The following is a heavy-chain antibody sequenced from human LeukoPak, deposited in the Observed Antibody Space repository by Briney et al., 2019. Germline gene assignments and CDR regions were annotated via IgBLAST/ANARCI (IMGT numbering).Heavy chain of an antibody. CDR3: AGDTDYSNNHGDFDY. D-gene: IGHD4-11*01. J-gene: IGHJ4*02. V-gene: IGHV4-39*07. CDR2: IYYSGST. CDR1: GGSISSSSYY. Sequence: SETLSLTCTVPGGSISSSSYYWGWIRQPPGKGLEWIGSIYYSGSTYYNPSLKSRVTISVDTSKNQFSLKLSAVTAADTAVYYCAGDTDYSNNHGDFDYWGQGTLVTVSS.